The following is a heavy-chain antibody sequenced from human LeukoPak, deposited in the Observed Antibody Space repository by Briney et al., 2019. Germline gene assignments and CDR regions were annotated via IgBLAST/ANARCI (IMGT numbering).Heavy chain of an antibody. D-gene: IGHD3-22*01. J-gene: IGHJ6*03. CDR1: GGSISSYY. Sequence: PSETLSLTCTVSGGSISSYYWSWIRQPPGKGLEWIGYIYYSGSTNYNPSLKSRVTISVDTSKNQFSLKLSSVTAADTAVYYRARGGQYYYDTLVSMDVWGKGTTVTVSS. CDR2: IYYSGST. V-gene: IGHV4-59*01. CDR3: ARGGQYYYDTLVSMDV.